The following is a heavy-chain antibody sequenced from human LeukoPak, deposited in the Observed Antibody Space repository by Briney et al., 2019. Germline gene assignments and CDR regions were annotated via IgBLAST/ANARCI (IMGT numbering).Heavy chain of an antibody. Sequence: ASVKVSCKASGYTFTSYGISWVRQAPGQGLEWMGWISAYNGNTNYAQKLQGRVTMTSDTSTSTAYMELRSLRSDDTAVHYCATYSSSWYSPYYYGMDVWGQGTTVTVSS. D-gene: IGHD6-13*01. CDR1: GYTFTSYG. CDR2: ISAYNGNT. J-gene: IGHJ6*02. V-gene: IGHV1-18*01. CDR3: ATYSSSWYSPYYYGMDV.